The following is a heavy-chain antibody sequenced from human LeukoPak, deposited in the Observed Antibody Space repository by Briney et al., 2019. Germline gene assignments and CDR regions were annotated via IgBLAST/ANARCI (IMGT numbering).Heavy chain of an antibody. CDR2: ISYDGSNK. J-gene: IGHJ4*02. Sequence: GGSLRLSCAASGFTFSSYAMHWVRQAPGKGLEWVAVISYDGSNKYYADSVKGRFTISRDNSKNTLYLQMNSLRAEDTAVYYCARDSPAPANPTAAAFFDYWGQGTLVTVSS. V-gene: IGHV3-30*04. CDR1: GFTFSSYA. D-gene: IGHD6-13*01. CDR3: ARDSPAPANPTAAAFFDY.